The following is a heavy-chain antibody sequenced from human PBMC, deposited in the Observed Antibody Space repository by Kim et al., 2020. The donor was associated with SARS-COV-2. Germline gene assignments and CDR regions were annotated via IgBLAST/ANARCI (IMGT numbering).Heavy chain of an antibody. J-gene: IGHJ4*02. D-gene: IGHD3-10*01. CDR3: ARAPPPPLWFGDL. V-gene: IGHV4-4*07. Sequence: YNPSLKSRVTMSVDTSKNQFSLKMSCVTAADTAVYYCARAPPPPLWFGDLGGQGILVTVSS.